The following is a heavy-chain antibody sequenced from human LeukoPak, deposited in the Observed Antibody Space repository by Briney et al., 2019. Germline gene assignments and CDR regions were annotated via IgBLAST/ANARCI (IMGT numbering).Heavy chain of an antibody. Sequence: SETLSLTCAVYGGSFSGYYWSWIRQPPGKGLEWIREINHSGSTNYNPSLKSRVTISVDTSKNQFSLKLSSVTAADTAVYYCARVPTWELLGYYYYYGMDVWGQGTTVTVSS. V-gene: IGHV4-34*01. D-gene: IGHD1-26*01. CDR1: GGSFSGYY. CDR3: ARVPTWELLGYYYYYGMDV. CDR2: INHSGST. J-gene: IGHJ6*02.